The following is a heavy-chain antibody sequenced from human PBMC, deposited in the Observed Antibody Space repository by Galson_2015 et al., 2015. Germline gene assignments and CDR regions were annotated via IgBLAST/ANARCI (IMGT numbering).Heavy chain of an antibody. Sequence: SVKVSCKASGYTFTTYGVTWGRQAPGQGLEWMGWITAHNGNTNYAQKFQGRVTMTKDTSTNTAYMELRSLRSDDTAVYYCARDRSGYDLSYLDYWGLGTLVTVSS. V-gene: IGHV1-18*04. CDR3: ARDRSGYDLSYLDY. CDR2: ITAHNGNT. CDR1: GYTFTTYG. J-gene: IGHJ4*02. D-gene: IGHD5-12*01.